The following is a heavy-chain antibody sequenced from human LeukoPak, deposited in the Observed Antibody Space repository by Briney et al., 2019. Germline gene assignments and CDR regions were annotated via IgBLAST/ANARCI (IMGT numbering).Heavy chain of an antibody. J-gene: IGHJ4*02. V-gene: IGHV3-30-3*02. CDR1: GFTFSSYA. D-gene: IGHD5/OR15-5a*01. CDR2: ISYDGSNK. CDR3: AKSPGSVIFRGDY. Sequence: AGGSLRLSCAASGFTFSSYAMHWVRQAPGKGLEWVAVISYDGSNKYYADSVKGRFTISRDNSKNTLYLQMNSLRTEDTAVYYCAKSPGSVIFRGDYWGQGTLVTVSS.